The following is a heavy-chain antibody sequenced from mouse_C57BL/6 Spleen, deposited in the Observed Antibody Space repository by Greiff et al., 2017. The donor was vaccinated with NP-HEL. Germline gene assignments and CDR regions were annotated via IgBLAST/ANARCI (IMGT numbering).Heavy chain of an antibody. Sequence: QVQLKESGAELVKPGASVKMSCKASGYTFTSYWITWVKQRPGQGLEWIGDIYPGSGSTNYNEKFKSKATLTVDTSSSTAYMQLSSLTSEDSAVYYCARSVDMIYYGNPFAYWGQGTLVTVSA. CDR3: ARSVDMIYYGNPFAY. CDR1: GYTFTSYW. CDR2: IYPGSGST. V-gene: IGHV1-55*01. D-gene: IGHD2-1*01. J-gene: IGHJ3*01.